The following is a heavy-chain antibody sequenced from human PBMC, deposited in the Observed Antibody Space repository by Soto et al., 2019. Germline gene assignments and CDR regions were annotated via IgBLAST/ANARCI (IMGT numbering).Heavy chain of an antibody. Sequence: SLTCAISGDSVSSDSFAWHWIRQSPSRGLEWLGRTYYRSQWHTDYALSVKSRMTINSDTSKNQFSLQLNSVTPEDTALYYCARGGTTWDLDYWGQGTLVTVSS. D-gene: IGHD1-26*01. J-gene: IGHJ4*02. V-gene: IGHV6-1*01. CDR3: ARGGTTWDLDY. CDR2: TYYRSQWHT. CDR1: GDSVSSDSFA.